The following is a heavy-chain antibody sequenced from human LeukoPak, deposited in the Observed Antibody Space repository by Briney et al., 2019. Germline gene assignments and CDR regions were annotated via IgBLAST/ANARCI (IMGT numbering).Heavy chain of an antibody. J-gene: IGHJ4*02. CDR3: VRERDRGIEVADDFDY. CDR1: GFTVSMYS. D-gene: IGHD6-19*01. CDR2: INDRGGYR. Sequence: GGSLRFSCAASGFTVSMYSMAWVRQAPGNGLEWVSVINDRGGYRQDADSVKGRLTISRDNSQNTLFLQMNSLRAEDTAVYYCVRERDRGIEVADDFDYWGQGTLVTVSS. V-gene: IGHV3-23*01.